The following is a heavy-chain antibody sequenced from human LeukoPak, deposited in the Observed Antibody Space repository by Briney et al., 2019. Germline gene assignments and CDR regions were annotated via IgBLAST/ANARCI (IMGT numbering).Heavy chain of an antibody. V-gene: IGHV3-30*01. CDR3: ARGATINDFTLDY. D-gene: IGHD5-12*01. J-gene: IGHJ4*02. CDR2: ISYDGSNK. Sequence: GGSLRLSCAASGFTFSSYAMHWVRQAPGKGLEWVAVISYDGSNKYYADSVKGRFTISRDNSKNTLYLQMKSLRAEDTAVYYCARGATINDFTLDYWGQGTLVTVSS. CDR1: GFTFSSYA.